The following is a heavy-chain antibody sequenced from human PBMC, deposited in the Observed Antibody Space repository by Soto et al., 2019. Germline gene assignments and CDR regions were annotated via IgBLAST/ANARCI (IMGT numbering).Heavy chain of an antibody. CDR1: GVSFSGYY. J-gene: IGHJ6*02. V-gene: IGHV4-34*01. D-gene: IGHD6-13*01. CDR2: INHSGST. CDR3: ARGPGSWYFSALYYYGMDV. Sequence: PSETLSLTCAVYGVSFSGYYWSWIRQPPGKGLEWIGEINHSGSTNYNPSLKSRVTISVDTSKNQFSLKLSSVTAADTAVYYCARGPGSWYFSALYYYGMDVWGQGTTVTVSS.